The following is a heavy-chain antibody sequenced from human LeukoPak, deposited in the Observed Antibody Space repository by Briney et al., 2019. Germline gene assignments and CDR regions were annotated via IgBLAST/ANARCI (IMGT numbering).Heavy chain of an antibody. CDR3: AHGSMYQLDY. CDR1: GFTFSSYA. V-gene: IGHV3-23*01. D-gene: IGHD2-2*01. Sequence: PGGSLRLSCAASGFTFSSYAMSWVRQAPGKGLEWVSSISGGGGNTYYADSVKGRFTISRDNAKNTLYLQMNSLRAEDTAVYYCAHGSMYQLDYWGQGTLVTVSS. J-gene: IGHJ4*02. CDR2: ISGGGGNT.